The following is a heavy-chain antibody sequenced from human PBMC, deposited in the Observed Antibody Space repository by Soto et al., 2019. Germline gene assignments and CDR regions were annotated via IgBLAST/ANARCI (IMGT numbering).Heavy chain of an antibody. CDR3: ARAGSSWSGDQNWFDP. J-gene: IGHJ5*02. D-gene: IGHD6-13*01. V-gene: IGHV1-2*04. CDR1: GYTFTGYY. CDR2: INPNSGGT. Sequence: GASVKVSCTASGYTFTGYYMHWVRQAPGQGLEWMGWINPNSGGTNYAQKFQGWVTMTRDTSISTAYMELSRLRSDDTAVYYCARAGSSWSGDQNWFDPWGQGTLVTVSS.